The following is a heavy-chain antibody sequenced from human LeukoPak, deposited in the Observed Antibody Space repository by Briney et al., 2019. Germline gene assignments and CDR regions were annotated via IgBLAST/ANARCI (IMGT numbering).Heavy chain of an antibody. D-gene: IGHD4-17*01. CDR3: AKGPYGDYHSPPAMFDY. CDR1: GFTFSSYG. V-gene: IGHV3-23*01. Sequence: QPGGSLRLSCAASGFTFSSYGMSWVRQAPGKGLEWVSAISGSGGSTYYADSVKGRFTISRDNSKNTLYLQMNSLRAEDTAVYYCAKGPYGDYHSPPAMFDYWGPGTLVTVSS. CDR2: ISGSGGST. J-gene: IGHJ4*02.